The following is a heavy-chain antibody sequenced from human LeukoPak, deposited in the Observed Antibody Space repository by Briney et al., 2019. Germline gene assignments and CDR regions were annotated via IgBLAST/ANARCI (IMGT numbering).Heavy chain of an antibody. J-gene: IGHJ6*03. CDR3: ARDGAKATHHYYYYVDV. CDR1: GFTFSSFE. CDR2: ISSSSSYI. Sequence: GGSLRLSCAASGFTFSSFEMKWVRQAPGKGLEWVSYISSSSSYIYYADSVKGRFTISRDNAKNSLYLQMNSLRAEDTAVYYCARDGAKATHHYYYYVDVWGKGTTVTVSS. D-gene: IGHD1-26*01. V-gene: IGHV3-21*05.